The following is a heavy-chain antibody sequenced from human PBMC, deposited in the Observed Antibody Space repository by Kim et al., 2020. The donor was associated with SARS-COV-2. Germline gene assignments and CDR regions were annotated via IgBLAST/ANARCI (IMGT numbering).Heavy chain of an antibody. CDR3: AGEQWPTSGLGY. D-gene: IGHD6-19*01. CDR2: IIPIFGTA. V-gene: IGHV1-69*13. J-gene: IGHJ4*02. Sequence: SVKVSCKASGGTFSSYAISWVRQAPGQGLEWMGGIIPIFGTANYAQKFQGRVTITADESTSTAYMELSSLRSEDTAVYYCAGEQWPTSGLGYWGQGTLVTVSS. CDR1: GGTFSSYA.